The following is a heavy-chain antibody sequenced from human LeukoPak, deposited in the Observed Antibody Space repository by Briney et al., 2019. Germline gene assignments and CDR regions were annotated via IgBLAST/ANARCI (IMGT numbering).Heavy chain of an antibody. V-gene: IGHV4-39*07. D-gene: IGHD3-10*01. CDR2: IYYSGST. J-gene: IGHJ4*02. Sequence: SETQSLTCTVSGGSISSCSYYWSWIRQPPGKGLEWIGSIYYSGSTYYNPSLKSRVTISVDTSKNQFSLKLSSVTAADTAVYYCARVSWYGSGNSINFDCWGQGALVSVSS. CDR1: GGSISSCSYY. CDR3: ARVSWYGSGNSINFDC.